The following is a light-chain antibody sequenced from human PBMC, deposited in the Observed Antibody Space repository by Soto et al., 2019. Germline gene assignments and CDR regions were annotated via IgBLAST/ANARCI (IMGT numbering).Light chain of an antibody. J-gene: IGLJ3*02. CDR1: SSDVGGYNS. Sequence: QSALTQPPSASGSPGQSVTISCTGTSSDVGGYNSVSWYQQHPGRAPKLLIYEVNKRPSGVPDRFSASKSDNTAPLTVSGLQAEDEADYYCTSYAGSRNLVFGGGTKLTVL. V-gene: IGLV2-8*01. CDR2: EVN. CDR3: TSYAGSRNLV.